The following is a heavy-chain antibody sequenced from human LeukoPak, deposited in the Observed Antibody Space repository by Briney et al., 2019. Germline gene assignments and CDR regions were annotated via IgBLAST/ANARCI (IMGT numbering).Heavy chain of an antibody. Sequence: PSETLSLTCTVSGGSISSSSYYWGWIRQPPGKGLEWIGSIYYSGSTYYNPSLKSRVSISVDTSKNQFSLKLSSVTAADTAVYYCARYFHDSSGYSNWFDPWGQGTLVTVSS. V-gene: IGHV4-39*07. CDR1: GGSISSSSYY. CDR3: ARYFHDSSGYSNWFDP. J-gene: IGHJ5*02. D-gene: IGHD3-22*01. CDR2: IYYSGST.